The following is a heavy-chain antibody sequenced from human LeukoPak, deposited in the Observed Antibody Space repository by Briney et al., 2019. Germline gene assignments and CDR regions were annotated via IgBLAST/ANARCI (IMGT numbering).Heavy chain of an antibody. CDR2: ISAYNGNT. Sequence: GASVKVSCKASGYTFTSHGISWVRQAPGQGLEWMGWISAYNGNTNYAQKLQGRVTMTTDTSTSTAYMELRSLRSDDTAVYYCARLWGFGELFRAFDIWGQGTMVTVSS. CDR3: ARLWGFGELFRAFDI. V-gene: IGHV1-18*01. CDR1: GYTFTSHG. J-gene: IGHJ3*02. D-gene: IGHD3-10*01.